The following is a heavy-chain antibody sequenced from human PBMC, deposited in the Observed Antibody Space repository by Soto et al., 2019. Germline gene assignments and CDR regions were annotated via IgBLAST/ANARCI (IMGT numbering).Heavy chain of an antibody. CDR2: IYYSGST. J-gene: IGHJ6*02. CDR3: AGQRYYYDSSGYYSADSNYYYYGMDV. CDR1: GGSISSGGYY. Sequence: SETLSLTCTVSGGSISSGGYYWSWIRQHPGKGLEWIGYIYYSGSTYYNPSLKSRVTISVDTSKNQFSLKLSSVTAADTAGYYCAGQRYYYDSSGYYSADSNYYYYGMDVWGQGTTVTVSS. V-gene: IGHV4-31*03. D-gene: IGHD3-22*01.